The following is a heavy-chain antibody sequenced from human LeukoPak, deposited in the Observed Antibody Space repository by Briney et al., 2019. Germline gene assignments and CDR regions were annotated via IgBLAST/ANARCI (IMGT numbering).Heavy chain of an antibody. CDR2: IYYSGST. D-gene: IGHD2-2*01. Sequence: SETLSLTCTVSGGSISSGDYYWSWIRQPPGQGLEWIGYIYYSGSTYYNPSLKSRVTISVDTSKNQFSLKLSSVTAADTAVYYCARGRSSIYFDYWGQGTLVTVSS. J-gene: IGHJ4*02. CDR3: ARGRSSIYFDY. V-gene: IGHV4-30-4*01. CDR1: GGSISSGDYY.